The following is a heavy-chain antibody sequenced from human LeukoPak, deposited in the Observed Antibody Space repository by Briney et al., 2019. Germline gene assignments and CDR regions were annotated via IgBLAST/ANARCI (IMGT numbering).Heavy chain of an antibody. Sequence: GASVKVSCKVSGYTLTELSMHWVRQAPGKGLEWMGGFDPEDGEAIYAQKFQGRVTITRNTSISTAYMELSSLRSEDTAVYYCARGKGRIYTVTTFWYYFDYWGQGTLVTVSS. D-gene: IGHD4-11*01. V-gene: IGHV1-24*01. J-gene: IGHJ4*02. CDR2: FDPEDGEA. CDR1: GYTLTELS. CDR3: ARGKGRIYTVTTFWYYFDY.